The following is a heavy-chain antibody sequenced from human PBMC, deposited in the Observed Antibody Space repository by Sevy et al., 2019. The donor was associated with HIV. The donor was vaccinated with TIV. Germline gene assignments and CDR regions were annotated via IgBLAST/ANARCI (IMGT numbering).Heavy chain of an antibody. J-gene: IGHJ4*02. CDR1: GLNVSDYF. V-gene: IGHV3-11*01. D-gene: IGHD3-10*01. Sequence: GGSLRLSCAASGLNVSDYFMSWIRQAPGKRPEWVSYISSSGTIMYYADSVKGRFTISRDNAKNSLYLQMNSLRAEDTAIYYCARDLASGSFFSLYFDYWGQGTLVTVSS. CDR3: ARDLASGSFFSLYFDY. CDR2: ISSSGTIM.